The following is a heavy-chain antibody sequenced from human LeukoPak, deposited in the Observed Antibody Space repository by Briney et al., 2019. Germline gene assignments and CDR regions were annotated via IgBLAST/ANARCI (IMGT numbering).Heavy chain of an antibody. CDR1: GFSFNNYA. CDR2: IGISGDGI. J-gene: IGHJ4*02. Sequence: GGSLRLSCAGYGFSFNNYAMNWLRQAPGKGLEWVSIIGISGDGIYYADSVKGRFTISRDNPKNTLYLHMNSLRAEDTAVYYCARGRGAHCDGDCSSRILEYWGQGTLVAVSS. CDR3: ARGRGAHCDGDCSSRILEY. D-gene: IGHD2-21*02. V-gene: IGHV3-23*01.